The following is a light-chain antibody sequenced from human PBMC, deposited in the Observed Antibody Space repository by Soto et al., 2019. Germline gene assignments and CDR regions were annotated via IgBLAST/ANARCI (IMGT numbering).Light chain of an antibody. CDR2: EVS. CDR1: SSDVGGYDY. J-gene: IGLJ1*01. Sequence: QSALTQPASVSGSPGQSITISCTGTSSDVGGYDYVSWYQLHPGKAPKLMVFEVSNRPSGVSYRFSGSKSGNTASLTISGRQAEDEADYFCSSSSISTAYLFGTGTKVTVL. CDR3: SSSSISTAYL. V-gene: IGLV2-14*01.